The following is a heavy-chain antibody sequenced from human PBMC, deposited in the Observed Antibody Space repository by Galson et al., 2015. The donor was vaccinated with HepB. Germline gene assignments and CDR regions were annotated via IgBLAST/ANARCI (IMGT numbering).Heavy chain of an antibody. V-gene: IGHV1-58*01. CDR1: GFTFTSSA. D-gene: IGHD3-3*01. Sequence: SVKVSCKASGFTFTSSAVQWVRQARGQRLEWIGWIVVGSGNTNYAQKFQERVTITRDMSTSTAYMELSSLRSEDTAVYYCAADLPYYDFWSGYGGDYYYGMDVWGQGTTVTVSS. CDR2: IVVGSGNT. J-gene: IGHJ6*02. CDR3: AADLPYYDFWSGYGGDYYYGMDV.